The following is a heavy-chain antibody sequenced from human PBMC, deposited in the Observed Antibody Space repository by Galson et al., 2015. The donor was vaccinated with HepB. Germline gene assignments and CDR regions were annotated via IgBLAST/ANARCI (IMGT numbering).Heavy chain of an antibody. V-gene: IGHV1-69*02. J-gene: IGHJ5*02. CDR1: GGTFSRYT. CDR3: ASGTGSGTYTWFDL. Sequence: SVKVSCKAAGGTFSRYTISWVRQAPGQGLEWMGRILPMFGIANYAQTFQGKVTITADKTTNTVYMALGSLRSEDTAVYYWASGTGSGTYTWFDLWGQGTLVTVSS. CDR2: ILPMFGIA. D-gene: IGHD3-10*01.